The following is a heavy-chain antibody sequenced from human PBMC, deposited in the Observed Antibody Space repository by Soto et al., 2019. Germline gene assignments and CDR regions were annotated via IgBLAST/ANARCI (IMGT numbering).Heavy chain of an antibody. D-gene: IGHD3-22*01. CDR3: ASGGSTYYYDSSGYLYYFDY. V-gene: IGHV3-74*01. J-gene: IGHJ4*02. Sequence: GGSLRLSCAASGFTFSSYWMHWVRQAPGKGLVWVSRINSDGSSTSYADSVKGRFTISRDNAKNTLYLQMNSLRAEDTAVDYCASGGSTYYYDSSGYLYYFDYWGQGTLVTVSS. CDR1: GFTFSSYW. CDR2: INSDGSST.